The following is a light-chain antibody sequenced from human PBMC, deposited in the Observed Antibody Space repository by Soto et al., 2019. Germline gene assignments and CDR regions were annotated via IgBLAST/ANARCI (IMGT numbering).Light chain of an antibody. CDR1: SSDVGDYKY. Sequence: QSALTQPASVSGSPGQSITISCTATSSDVGDYKYVSWYQLHPGKAPKIMIYEVSNRPSGVSNRFSGSKSGNTASLTISGLQAEDEADYYCSSCTSSSTCVFGGGTQLTVL. CDR3: SSCTSSSTCV. J-gene: IGLJ3*02. V-gene: IGLV2-14*01. CDR2: EVS.